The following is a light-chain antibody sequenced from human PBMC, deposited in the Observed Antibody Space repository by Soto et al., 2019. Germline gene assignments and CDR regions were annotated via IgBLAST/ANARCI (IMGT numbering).Light chain of an antibody. Sequence: INWTTSPSGLSASLGDTFTITCRASQSIGRFLAWYQHQPGKAPKLLIYDASSLQSGVPSRFSGSGSGTEFTLTISSLQPEDFATYYCLQHNSYPLTVGGGTKVDI. V-gene: IGKV1-5*01. CDR2: DAS. CDR3: LQHNSYPLT. J-gene: IGKJ4*01. CDR1: QSIGRF.